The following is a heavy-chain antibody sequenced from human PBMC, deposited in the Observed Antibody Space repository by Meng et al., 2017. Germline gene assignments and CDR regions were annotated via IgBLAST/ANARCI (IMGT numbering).Heavy chain of an antibody. CDR1: GGTFSSYA. J-gene: IGHJ4*02. Sequence: QVTLVPAWAEAKKPGASVKVSCKASGGTFSSYAISWVRQAPGQGLEWMGGIIPIFGTANYAQKFQGRVTITADKSTSTAYMELSSLRSEDTAVYYCHSGWYQAGDDYWGQGTLVTVSS. CDR3: HSGWYQAGDDY. CDR2: IIPIFGTA. D-gene: IGHD6-19*01. V-gene: IGHV1-69*06.